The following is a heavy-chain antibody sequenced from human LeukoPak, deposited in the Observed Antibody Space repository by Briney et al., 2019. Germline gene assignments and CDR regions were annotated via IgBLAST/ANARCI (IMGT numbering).Heavy chain of an antibody. CDR3: ARDTDPDYYDSSGFSDY. CDR2: IYNNGST. V-gene: IGHV4-59*12. J-gene: IGHJ4*02. Sequence: SETLSLTCTVSGDSISSYYCSWIRQPPGKGLEWIGYIYNNGSTNYSPSLKSRVAISIDTSKNQFSLKLSSVTAADTAVYYCARDTDPDYYDSSGFSDYWGQGTLVTVSS. D-gene: IGHD3-22*01. CDR1: GDSISSYY.